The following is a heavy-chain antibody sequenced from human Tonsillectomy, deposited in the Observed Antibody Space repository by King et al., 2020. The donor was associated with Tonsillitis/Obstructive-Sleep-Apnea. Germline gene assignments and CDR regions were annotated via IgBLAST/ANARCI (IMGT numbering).Heavy chain of an antibody. CDR1: GGSIIRYY. V-gene: IGHV4-59*01. CDR3: ARDRPGDMDV. D-gene: IGHD2-2*01. CDR2: NYYNGSP. Sequence: VQLQESGPGLVKPSETLSLTCTVSGGSIIRYYWSCIRQTPGKGLEWIAENYYNGSPNYYPPHKSRVTISMDTSKNQFSLKLSSVTAADTAVYYCARDRPGDMDVWGKGTTVTVSS. J-gene: IGHJ6*03.